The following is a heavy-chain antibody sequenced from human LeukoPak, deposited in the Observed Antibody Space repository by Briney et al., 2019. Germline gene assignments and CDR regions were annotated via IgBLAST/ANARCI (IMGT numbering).Heavy chain of an antibody. CDR3: ARSRDYYGSGSFDY. Sequence: PGGSLRLSCAASGFTFSSHGMNWVRQAPGKGLEWVSSISTSSSYIYYADSVKGRFTISRDNAKNSLYLQMNSLRAEDTALYYCARSRDYYGSGSFDYWGQGTLVTVSS. CDR2: ISTSSSYI. D-gene: IGHD3-10*01. CDR1: GFTFSSHG. J-gene: IGHJ4*02. V-gene: IGHV3-21*04.